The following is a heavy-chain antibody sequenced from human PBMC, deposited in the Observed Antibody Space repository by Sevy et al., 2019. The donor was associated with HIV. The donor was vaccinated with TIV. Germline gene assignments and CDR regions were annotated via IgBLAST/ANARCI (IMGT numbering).Heavy chain of an antibody. Sequence: SETLSLTCTVSGGSISSYYWSWIRQPAGKGLEWIGRIYTSGSTNYNPSLKSRVTMSVDTSKNQFSLKLSSVTAADTARYYCARDSGSSGYYYPPDAFDIWGQGTMVTVSS. V-gene: IGHV4-4*07. CDR2: IYTSGST. CDR3: ARDSGSSGYYYPPDAFDI. CDR1: GGSISSYY. J-gene: IGHJ3*02. D-gene: IGHD3-22*01.